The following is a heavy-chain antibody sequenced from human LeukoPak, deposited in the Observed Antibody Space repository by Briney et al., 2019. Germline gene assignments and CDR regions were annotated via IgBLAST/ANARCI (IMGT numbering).Heavy chain of an antibody. J-gene: IGHJ4*02. CDR1: GFTFSSYS. Sequence: GGSLRLSCAASGFTFSSYSMNWVRQAPGKGLEWVSSISSSSSYIYYADSVKGRFTISRDNAKNSLYLQMNSLRAEDTAVYYCARVNGRRGYNWNDVDDCWGQGTLVTVSS. CDR2: ISSSSSYI. CDR3: ARVNGRRGYNWNDVDDC. V-gene: IGHV3-21*01. D-gene: IGHD1-20*01.